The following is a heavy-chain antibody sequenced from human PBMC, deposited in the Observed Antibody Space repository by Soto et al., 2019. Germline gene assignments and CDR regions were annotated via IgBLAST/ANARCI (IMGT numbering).Heavy chain of an antibody. J-gene: IGHJ3*02. CDR2: LYSSDGT. CDR3: ATWLQREHAFDI. D-gene: IGHD1-1*01. CDR1: GFSFSGKNY. Sequence: GGSLRLSCAASGFSFSGKNYLTWVRQAPGKGLEWVSALYSSDGTYYADSVKGRFSVSRDNSKNTIYLQLHSLRPEDTALYFCATWLQREHAFDIWGLGTMVTVSS. V-gene: IGHV3-53*01.